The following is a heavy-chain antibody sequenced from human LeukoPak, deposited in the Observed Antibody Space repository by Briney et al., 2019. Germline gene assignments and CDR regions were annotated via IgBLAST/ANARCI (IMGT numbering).Heavy chain of an antibody. D-gene: IGHD6-13*01. CDR3: AKVGGSSWENNWFDP. CDR1: GFTFSSYA. Sequence: PGGSLRLSCAASGFTFSSYAMSWVRQAPGKGLEWASAISGSGGSTYYADSVKGRFTISRDNSKNTLYLQMNSLRAEDTAVYYCAKVGGSSWENNWFDPWGQGTLVTVSS. V-gene: IGHV3-23*01. J-gene: IGHJ5*02. CDR2: ISGSGGST.